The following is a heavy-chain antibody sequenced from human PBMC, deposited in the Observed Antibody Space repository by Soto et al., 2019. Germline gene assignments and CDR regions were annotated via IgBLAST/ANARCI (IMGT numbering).Heavy chain of an antibody. Sequence: QVQLQESGPGLVKPSQTLSLTCTVSGGSISSSGYYWNWIRQHPGKGLEWLGYIYYSGSTYYNPSVKSRVTIPVDTSKNQFSLNLSSVTAADTAVYYCARERDTMVRGVRSNWFDPWGQGTLVTVSS. V-gene: IGHV4-31*03. CDR2: IYYSGST. CDR1: GGSISSSGYY. CDR3: ARERDTMVRGVRSNWFDP. J-gene: IGHJ5*02. D-gene: IGHD3-10*01.